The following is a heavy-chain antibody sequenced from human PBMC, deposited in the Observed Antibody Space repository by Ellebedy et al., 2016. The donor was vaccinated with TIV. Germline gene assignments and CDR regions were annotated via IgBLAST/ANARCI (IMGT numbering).Heavy chain of an antibody. CDR1: GGSISGYY. CDR3: ARLGYCRGGSCRGFDP. CDR2: IYYSGST. V-gene: IGHV4-59*08. D-gene: IGHD2-15*01. J-gene: IGHJ5*02. Sequence: MPSETLSLTCTVSGGSISGYYWTWIRQPPGKGLEWIGYIYYSGSTNYNPSLKNRGTISVDTSKNQFSLKLNSVTAADAAVYYCARLGYCRGGSCRGFDPWGQGTLVTVSS.